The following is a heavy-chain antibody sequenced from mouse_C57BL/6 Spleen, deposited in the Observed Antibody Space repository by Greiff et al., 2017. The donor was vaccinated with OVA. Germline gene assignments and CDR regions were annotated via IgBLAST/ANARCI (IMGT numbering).Heavy chain of an antibody. V-gene: IGHV1-47*01. J-gene: IGHJ1*03. Sequence: VQLQQSGAELVKPGASVKMSCKASGYTFTTYPIEWMKQNHGKSLEWIGNFHPYNDDTKYNEKFKGKATLTVEKSSSTVYLELSLLTSEDAAVYYGARATTVVRYFDVWGTGTTVTVSA. CDR3: ARATTVVRYFDV. CDR1: GYTFTTYP. CDR2: FHPYNDDT. D-gene: IGHD1-1*01.